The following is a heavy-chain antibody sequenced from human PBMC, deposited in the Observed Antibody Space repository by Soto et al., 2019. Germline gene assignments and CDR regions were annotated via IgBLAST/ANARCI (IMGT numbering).Heavy chain of an antibody. D-gene: IGHD3-3*01. J-gene: IGHJ4*02. V-gene: IGHV1-69*13. CDR1: GGTFSSYA. CDR3: ARALRFLEWFPFDY. Sequence: SVKVSCKASGGTFSSYATSWVRQAPGQGLEWMGGIIPIFGTANYAQKFQGRVTITADESTSTAYMELSSLRSEDTAVYYCARALRFLEWFPFDYWGQGTLVTVSS. CDR2: IIPIFGTA.